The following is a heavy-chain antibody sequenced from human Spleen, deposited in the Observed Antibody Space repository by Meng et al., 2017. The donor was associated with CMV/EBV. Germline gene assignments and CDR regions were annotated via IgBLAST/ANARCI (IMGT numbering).Heavy chain of an antibody. Sequence: GGSLRLSCAASGFTFSSYWMSWVRQAPGKGLEWVANIKQDGSEKYYVDSVKGRFTISRDNAKNSLYLQMNSLRAEDTAVYYCAKYSAVGERLYYFDYWGQGTLVTVSS. CDR3: AKYSAVGERLYYFDY. J-gene: IGHJ4*02. CDR2: IKQDGSEK. D-gene: IGHD2-21*01. CDR1: GFTFSSYW. V-gene: IGHV3-7*03.